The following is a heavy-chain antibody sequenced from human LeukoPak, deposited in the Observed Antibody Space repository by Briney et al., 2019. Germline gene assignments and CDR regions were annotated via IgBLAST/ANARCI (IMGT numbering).Heavy chain of an antibody. CDR2: IYTSGST. J-gene: IGHJ4*02. CDR3: ARENSVYDFWSGYSYYFDY. V-gene: IGHV4-4*07. D-gene: IGHD3-3*01. CDR1: GGSISSYY. Sequence: SETLSLTCTVSGGSISSYYWSWIRQPAGKGLEWIGRIYTSGSTNYNPSLKSRVTMSVDTSKNQFSLKLSSVTAADTAVYYYARENSVYDFWSGYSYYFDYWGQGTLVTVSS.